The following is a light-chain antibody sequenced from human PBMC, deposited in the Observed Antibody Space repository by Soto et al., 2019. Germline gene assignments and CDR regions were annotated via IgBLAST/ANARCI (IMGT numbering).Light chain of an antibody. CDR2: SAS. Sequence: PGERATLSCRASQTVDGNYLAWYHQKPGQAPRLLIHSASTRAPGIPDRFSASGAGTDFTLTISRLEPEYSAVYYCQQYSASPRTFGPGTKVDIK. CDR1: QTVDGNY. J-gene: IGKJ3*01. V-gene: IGKV3-20*01. CDR3: QQYSASPRT.